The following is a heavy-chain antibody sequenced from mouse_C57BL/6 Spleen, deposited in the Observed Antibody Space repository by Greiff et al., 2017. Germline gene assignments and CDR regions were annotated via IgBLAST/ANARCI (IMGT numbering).Heavy chain of an antibody. D-gene: IGHD1-2*01. CDR1: GYAFSSYW. V-gene: IGHV1-80*01. CDR3: ARYCGFGFAY. CDR2: IYPGDGDT. J-gene: IGHJ3*01. Sequence: VQLQESGAELVKPGASVKISCKASGYAFSSYWMKWVKQRPGKGLEWIGQIYPGDGDTNYNGKFKGKATLTADKSSSTAYMQLSSLTSEDSAVYFCARYCGFGFAYWGQGTLVTVSA.